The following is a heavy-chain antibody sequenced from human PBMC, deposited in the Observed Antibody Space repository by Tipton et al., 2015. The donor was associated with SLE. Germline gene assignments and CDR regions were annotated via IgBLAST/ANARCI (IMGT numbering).Heavy chain of an antibody. CDR1: GFTFSSYW. CDR3: AKVMGTFEETQIDAFDV. J-gene: IGHJ3*01. CDR2: ISGSGGST. Sequence: GSLRLSCAASGFTFSSYWMHWVRQAPGKGLEWVSAISGSGGSTHDADSVKGRFTISRDNSKNTLILHMTSLSAEDTALYYCAKVMGTFEETQIDAFDVWGQGTMVTVSS. V-gene: IGHV3-23*01. D-gene: IGHD2-8*01.